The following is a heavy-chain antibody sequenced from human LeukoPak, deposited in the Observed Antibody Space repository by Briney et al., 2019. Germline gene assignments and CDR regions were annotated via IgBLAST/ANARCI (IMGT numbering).Heavy chain of an antibody. D-gene: IGHD5-12*01. V-gene: IGHV1-46*01. CDR2: INPSGGST. Sequence: GASVKVSCKASGYTFTGYYMHWVRQAPGQGLEWMGIINPSGGSTSYAQKFQGRVTMTRDTSTSTVYMELSSLRSEDTAVYYCARDGSGWLQDDWGQGTLGTVSS. CDR3: ARDGSGWLQDD. J-gene: IGHJ4*02. CDR1: GYTFTGYY.